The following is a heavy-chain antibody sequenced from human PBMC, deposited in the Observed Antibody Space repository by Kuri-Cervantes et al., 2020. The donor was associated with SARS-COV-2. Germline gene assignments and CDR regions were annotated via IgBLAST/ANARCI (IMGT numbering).Heavy chain of an antibody. Sequence: GESLKISCAASGFTFSSYAMHWVRQAPGKGLEWVSAISGSGGSTYYADSVKGRFTISRDNSKNTLYLQMNSLRAEDTAVYYCAKDIPLTLTYYYDSSGYQYWGQGTLVTVSS. D-gene: IGHD3-22*01. J-gene: IGHJ4*02. V-gene: IGHV3-23*01. CDR3: AKDIPLTLTYYYDSSGYQY. CDR1: GFTFSSYA. CDR2: ISGSGGST.